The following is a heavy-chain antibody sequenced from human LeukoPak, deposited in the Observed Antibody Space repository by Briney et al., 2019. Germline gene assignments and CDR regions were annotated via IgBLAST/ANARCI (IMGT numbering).Heavy chain of an antibody. CDR3: ARGSGGSPFDY. D-gene: IGHD2-15*01. Sequence: PSETLSLTCTVSGGSISSYYWSWIRQPPGKGLEWIGYIYYSGSTNYNPSLKSRVTISVDTSKNQFSLKLSSVTAADTAVYYCARGSGGSPFDYWGQGTLVTVSS. CDR2: IYYSGST. CDR1: GGSISSYY. V-gene: IGHV4-59*01. J-gene: IGHJ4*02.